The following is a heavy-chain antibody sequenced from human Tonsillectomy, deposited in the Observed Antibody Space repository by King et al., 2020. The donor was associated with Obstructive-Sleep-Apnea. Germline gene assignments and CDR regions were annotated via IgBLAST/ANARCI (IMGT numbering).Heavy chain of an antibody. CDR2: IDPSSAYT. V-gene: IGHV5-10-1*01. CDR3: ASTQVGTTPSYFDY. CDR1: GYSFTSYW. J-gene: IGHJ4*02. Sequence: QLVQSGAEVKKPGESLRISCKGSGYSFTSYWISWVRQMPGKGLEWMGMIDPSSAYTNYSPSFQGHVTISADESISTAYLQWSSLKASDTAMYYCASTQVGTTPSYFDYWGQGTLVTVSS. D-gene: IGHD1-26*01.